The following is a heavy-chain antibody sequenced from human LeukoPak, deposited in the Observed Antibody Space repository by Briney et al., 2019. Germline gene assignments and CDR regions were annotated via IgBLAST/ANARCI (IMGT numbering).Heavy chain of an antibody. CDR1: GYTFTSYG. V-gene: IGHV1-18*01. Sequence: GASVKVSCKASGYTFTSYGISWVRQAPGQGLEWMGWISAYNGNTNYAQKLQGRVTMTTDTSTSTAYMELRSLGSDDTAVYYCARDRATIFGVVIATFDYWGQGTLVTVSS. CDR2: ISAYNGNT. CDR3: ARDRATIFGVVIATFDY. J-gene: IGHJ4*02. D-gene: IGHD3-3*01.